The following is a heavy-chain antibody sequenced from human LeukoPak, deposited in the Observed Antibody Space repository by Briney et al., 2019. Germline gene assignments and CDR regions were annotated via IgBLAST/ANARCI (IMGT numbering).Heavy chain of an antibody. CDR1: VYTFTGYY. V-gene: IGHV1-2*06. CDR2: INPNSGGT. CDR3: ARVDPKDSSGYYYASYYYYGMDV. D-gene: IGHD3-22*01. J-gene: IGHJ6*02. Sequence: ASVKVSWKASVYTFTGYYMHWVRQALGQGLEWMGRINPNSGGTNYAQKFQGRVTMTRDTSISTAYMELSRLRSDDTAVYYCARVDPKDSSGYYYASYYYYGMDVWGQGTTVTVSS.